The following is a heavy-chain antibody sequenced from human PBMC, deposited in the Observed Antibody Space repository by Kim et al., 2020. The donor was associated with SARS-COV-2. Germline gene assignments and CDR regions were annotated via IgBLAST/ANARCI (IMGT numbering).Heavy chain of an antibody. CDR3: ARKGWGRSDVRSGFDY. CDR1: GGSISSYY. D-gene: IGHD3-10*01. Sequence: SETLSLTCTVSGGSISSYYWSWIRQPPGKGLEWIGYIYHSGSTNYNPSLKSRVTISVDTSKNQFSLKLSSVTAADTAVYYCARKGWGRSDVRSGFDYWGQGTLVTVSS. CDR2: IYHSGST. V-gene: IGHV4-59*01. J-gene: IGHJ4*02.